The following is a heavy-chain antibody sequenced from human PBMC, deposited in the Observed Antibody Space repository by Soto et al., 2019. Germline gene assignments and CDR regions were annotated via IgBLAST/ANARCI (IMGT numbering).Heavy chain of an antibody. CDR1: GGSIKIGGYY. D-gene: IGHD5-18*01. CDR2: IYYSGNT. CDR3: SKLAYRAYST. V-gene: IGHV4-39*01. J-gene: IGHJ5*02. Sequence: SETLSLTCTVSGGSIKIGGYYWGWSRQPPGKGVEWLATIYYSGNTYYNPSLKSRLTISVDTSSNQFSLNMTSVTAADTAQYYWSKLAYRAYSTWGPGTLVTVSS.